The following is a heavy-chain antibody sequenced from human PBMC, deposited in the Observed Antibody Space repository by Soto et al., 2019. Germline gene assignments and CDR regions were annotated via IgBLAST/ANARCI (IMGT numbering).Heavy chain of an antibody. D-gene: IGHD3-10*01. J-gene: IGHJ4*02. Sequence: SETLSLTCTVSCGSISSYYWSWIRQPPGKGLEWIGYIYYSGSTNYNPSLKSRVTISVDTSKNQFSLKLSSVTAADTAVYYCARLYYGSGSYDYWGQGTLVTVSS. CDR1: CGSISSYY. V-gene: IGHV4-59*01. CDR3: ARLYYGSGSYDY. CDR2: IYYSGST.